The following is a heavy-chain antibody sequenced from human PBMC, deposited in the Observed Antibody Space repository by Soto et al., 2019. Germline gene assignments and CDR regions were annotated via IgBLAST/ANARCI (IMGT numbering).Heavy chain of an antibody. Sequence: GGSLRLSCAASGFTFSDYYMSWIRQAPGKGLEWVSYISSSGSTIYYSDSVKGRFTISRDNAKNSLYLQMNSLRAEDPAVYYCARDSGGYCRSTSCRPYYGMDVWGQGTTVTVSS. CDR3: ARDSGGYCRSTSCRPYYGMDV. CDR2: ISSSGSTI. CDR1: GFTFSDYY. D-gene: IGHD2-2*01. V-gene: IGHV3-11*01. J-gene: IGHJ6*02.